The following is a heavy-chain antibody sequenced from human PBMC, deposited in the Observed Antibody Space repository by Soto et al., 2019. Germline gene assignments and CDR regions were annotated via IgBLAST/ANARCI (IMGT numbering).Heavy chain of an antibody. CDR1: GLSLSNGKLG. J-gene: IGHJ5*02. CDR3: ALIKDCSRTDCYLASFDP. CDR2: IFSSDEK. Sequence: XGPTVVYPTESLTLTCTVSGLSLSNGKLGVSWIRQPQGKALEWLAHIFSSDEKSYSTSLRSRLTISKDTSRSQVVLTMTNLDPMDSATYYCALIKDCSRTDCYLASFDPWGHGTLATVSS. V-gene: IGHV2-26*01. D-gene: IGHD2-2*01.